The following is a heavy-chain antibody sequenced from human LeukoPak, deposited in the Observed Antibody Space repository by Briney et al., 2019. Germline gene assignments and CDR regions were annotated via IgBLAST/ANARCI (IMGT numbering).Heavy chain of an antibody. CDR1: GYTFTGYY. V-gene: IGHV1-2*02. CDR2: INPNSGGT. D-gene: IGHD3-22*01. CDR3: ARALRYYYDSSGIFDY. J-gene: IGHJ4*02. Sequence: GASVKVSCKASGYTFTGYYMHWVRQAPGQGLEWMGWINPNSGGTNYAQKFQGRVTMTRDTSISTAYMELSRLRSDDTAVYYCARALRYYYDSSGIFDYWGQGTLVTVSS.